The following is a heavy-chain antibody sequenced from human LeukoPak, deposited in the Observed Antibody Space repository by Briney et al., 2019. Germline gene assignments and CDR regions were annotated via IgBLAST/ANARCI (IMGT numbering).Heavy chain of an antibody. D-gene: IGHD3-10*01. CDR1: GFTFSSYA. V-gene: IGHV3-30-3*01. Sequence: PGRSLRLSCAASGFTFSSYAMHWVRQAPGKGLEWVAVISYDGSNKYNADSVKGRFTISRDNSKNTLYLQMNSLRAEDTAVYYCARDMVRGNYFDFWGQGTLVTVSS. CDR2: ISYDGSNK. J-gene: IGHJ4*02. CDR3: ARDMVRGNYFDF.